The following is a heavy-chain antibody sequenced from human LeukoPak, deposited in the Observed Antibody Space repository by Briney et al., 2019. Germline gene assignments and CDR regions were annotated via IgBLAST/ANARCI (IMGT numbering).Heavy chain of an antibody. Sequence: MPPETLSLTCAVSGDSRNNGGYSWSWIRQPPGKGLEWIGYIYYSGGTYLNPSLKSRVTISVDGSKNQFSLKLNSATAADTAIYYCADSSVTGAFDFWGQGKMVIVSS. J-gene: IGHJ3*01. V-gene: IGHV4-30-2*01. CDR3: ADSSVTGAFDF. D-gene: IGHD3-22*01. CDR1: GDSRNNGGYS. CDR2: IYYSGGT.